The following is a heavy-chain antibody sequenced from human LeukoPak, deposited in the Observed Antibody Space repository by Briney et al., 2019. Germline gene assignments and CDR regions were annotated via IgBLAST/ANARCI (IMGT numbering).Heavy chain of an antibody. D-gene: IGHD1-14*01. V-gene: IGHV3-53*01. CDR3: ARDIDLTAGIMDV. CDR1: GFTVSDNY. Sequence: GGSLRLSCAASGFTVSDNYTSWVRQAPGKGLEWVSAISGGGSTYYADSVKGRFIISRDNSKNTVYLQLNSLRAEDTAVYYCARDIDLTAGIMDVWGQGTTVTVSS. CDR2: ISGGGST. J-gene: IGHJ6*02.